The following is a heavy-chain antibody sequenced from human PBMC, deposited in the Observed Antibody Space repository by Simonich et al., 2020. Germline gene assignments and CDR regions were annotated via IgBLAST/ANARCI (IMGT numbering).Heavy chain of an antibody. CDR3: ARASRGTWWYYYFDY. V-gene: IGHV1-18*01. J-gene: IGHJ4*02. CDR1: GYTFTSYG. D-gene: IGHD2-15*01. Sequence: QVQLVQSGAEVKKPGSSVKVSCKASGYTFTSYGIRWVQQAPGQGLEWMGWLSAYNGNTNYEQKPQGRVTMTTDTSTSTAYMELRSLRSDDTAVYYCARASRGTWWYYYFDYWGQGTLVTVSS. CDR2: LSAYNGNT.